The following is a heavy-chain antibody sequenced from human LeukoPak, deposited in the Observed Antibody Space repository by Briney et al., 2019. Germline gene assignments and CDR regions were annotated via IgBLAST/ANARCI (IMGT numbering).Heavy chain of an antibody. CDR2: IYYSGTT. CDR3: ARSTLDILLGY. Sequence: PSETLSLTCTVSGGSISSYYWSWIRQPPGKGLEWIGYIYYSGTTNYNPSLKSRVTISVDTSKNQFSLKLSSVTAADTAVYYCARSTLDILLGYWGQGTLVTVSS. V-gene: IGHV4-59*01. CDR1: GGSISSYY. D-gene: IGHD3-9*01. J-gene: IGHJ4*02.